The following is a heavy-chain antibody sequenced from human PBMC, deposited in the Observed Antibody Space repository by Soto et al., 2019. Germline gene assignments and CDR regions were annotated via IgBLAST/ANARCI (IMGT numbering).Heavy chain of an antibody. CDR1: GFTFSTYS. CDR2: ISSSSNII. D-gene: IGHD2-2*01. Sequence: EVQLVESGGGLVQPGGSLRLSCAASGFTFSTYSMNWVRQAPGKGLEWLSYISSSSNIIHYADSVRGRFTISRDNAENSLYLQMNSLRDEDTAVYFSARLYSTSSVERWFDPWGQGTLVTVSS. J-gene: IGHJ5*02. V-gene: IGHV3-48*02. CDR3: ARLYSTSSVERWFDP.